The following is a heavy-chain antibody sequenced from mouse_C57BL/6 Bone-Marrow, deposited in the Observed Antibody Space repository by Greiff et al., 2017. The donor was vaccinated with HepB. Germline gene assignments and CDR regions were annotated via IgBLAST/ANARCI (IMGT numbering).Heavy chain of an antibody. J-gene: IGHJ3*01. V-gene: IGHV5-12*01. CDR3: ARHNYGSSGAWFAY. Sequence: EVKLEESGGGLVQPGGSLKLSCAASGFTFSDYYMYWVRQTPEKRLEWVAYISNGGGSTYYPDTVKGRFTISRDHAKNTQYMQMSRLKSEDTAMYDFARHNYGSSGAWFAYWGQGTLVTVSA. D-gene: IGHD1-1*01. CDR1: GFTFSDYY. CDR2: ISNGGGST.